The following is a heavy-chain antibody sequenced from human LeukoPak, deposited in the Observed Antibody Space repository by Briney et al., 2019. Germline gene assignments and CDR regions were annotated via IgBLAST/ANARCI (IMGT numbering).Heavy chain of an antibody. CDR2: IYYIGST. CDR1: GGSISSGDHY. CDR3: ARATITKALGIPDDAFDI. Sequence: SQTLSLTCTVSGGSISSGDHYWTSIRGPPGKGLEWIGYIYYIGSTYYNHTIESRITISVDTSQNPFSLKLSSVTAADKAVYYCARATITKALGIPDDAFDIWGQGTMVTVSS. D-gene: IGHD5-24*01. V-gene: IGHV4-30-4*08. J-gene: IGHJ3*02.